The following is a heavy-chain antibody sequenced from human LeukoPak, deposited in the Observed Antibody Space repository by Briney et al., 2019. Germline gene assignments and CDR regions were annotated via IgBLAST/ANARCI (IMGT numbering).Heavy chain of an antibody. CDR3: ARGGRGYSYGGLDY. CDR1: GYIFTGYY. J-gene: IGHJ4*02. CDR2: INPNSGAT. V-gene: IGHV1-2*02. D-gene: IGHD5-18*01. Sequence: ASVKVSCKASGYIFTGYYLHWVRQAPGQGLEWMGWINPNSGATNYAQKFQGRVTMTRDTSISTAYMELSRLIPADTAVYYCARGGRGYSYGGLDYWGQGTLVTVSS.